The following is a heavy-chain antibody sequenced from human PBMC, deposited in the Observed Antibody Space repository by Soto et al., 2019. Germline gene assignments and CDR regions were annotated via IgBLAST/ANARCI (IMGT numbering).Heavy chain of an antibody. CDR1: GGSITSSGYY. Sequence: QVQLQESGPGLVKPSQTLSLTCTVSGGSITSSGYYWSWIRQQPGEGLEWIGFTSNSGRTSYNTSLKSRVTISVDTSSNQFSLNLKSGTAADTAVYYCARGGGSTKVDYGGQGTLVTVSP. CDR3: ARGGGSTKVDY. V-gene: IGHV4-31*03. D-gene: IGHD2-2*01. J-gene: IGHJ4*02. CDR2: TSNSGRT.